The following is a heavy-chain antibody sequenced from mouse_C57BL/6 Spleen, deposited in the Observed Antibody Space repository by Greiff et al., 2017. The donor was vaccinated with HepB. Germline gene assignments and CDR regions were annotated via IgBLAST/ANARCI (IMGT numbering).Heavy chain of an antibody. J-gene: IGHJ2*01. D-gene: IGHD1-1*01. V-gene: IGHV2-2*01. Sequence: VKLLESGPGLVQPSQSLSITCTVSGFSLTSYGVHWVRQSPGKGLEWLGVIWSGGSTDYNAAFISRLSISKDNSKSQVFFKMNSLQADDTAIYYCARTLYYGSFDYWGQGTTLTVSS. CDR1: GFSLTSYG. CDR2: IWSGGST. CDR3: ARTLYYGSFDY.